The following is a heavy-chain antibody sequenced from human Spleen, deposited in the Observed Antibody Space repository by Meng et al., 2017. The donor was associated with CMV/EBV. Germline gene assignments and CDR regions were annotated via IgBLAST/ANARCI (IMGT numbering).Heavy chain of an antibody. D-gene: IGHD3-16*01. Sequence: GGSLRLSCAASGFTFSSYAMSWVRQAPGKGLEWVSGISDSGGSTYYADSVKGRFTISRDNSRNTLFLQMNSLRAEDTAMYYCARGTIGGATSFDYWGQGTLVTVSS. J-gene: IGHJ4*02. CDR3: ARGTIGGATSFDY. V-gene: IGHV3-23*01. CDR2: ISDSGGST. CDR1: GFTFSSYA.